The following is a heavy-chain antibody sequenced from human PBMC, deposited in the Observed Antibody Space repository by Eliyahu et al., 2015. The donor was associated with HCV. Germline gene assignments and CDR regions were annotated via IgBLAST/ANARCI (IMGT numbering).Heavy chain of an antibody. Sequence: QVQLQESGPGLVKPSETLSLTCTVSGGSISSYYWSWIRQPPGKGLEWIGYIYYSGSTNYNPSLKSRVTISVDTSKNQFSLKLSSVTAADTAVYYCARVEGYCSSTSCLPGAGWFDPWGQGTLVTVSS. CDR3: ARVEGYCSSTSCLPGAGWFDP. CDR1: GGSISSYY. V-gene: IGHV4-59*01. J-gene: IGHJ5*02. CDR2: IYYSGST. D-gene: IGHD2-2*01.